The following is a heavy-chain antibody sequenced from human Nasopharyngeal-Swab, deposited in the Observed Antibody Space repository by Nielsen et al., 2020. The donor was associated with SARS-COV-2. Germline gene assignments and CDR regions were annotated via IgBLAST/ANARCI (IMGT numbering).Heavy chain of an antibody. D-gene: IGHD3-9*01. CDR3: AKGLVEYYDIWTGYYIIGY. J-gene: IGHJ4*02. Sequence: WIRQPPGQGLEWVSAISGSGGSTYYADSVKGRFTISRDNSKNTLYLQMNSLRAEDTAVYYCAKGLVEYYDIWTGYYIIGYWGQGTLVTVSS. CDR2: ISGSGGST. V-gene: IGHV3-23*01.